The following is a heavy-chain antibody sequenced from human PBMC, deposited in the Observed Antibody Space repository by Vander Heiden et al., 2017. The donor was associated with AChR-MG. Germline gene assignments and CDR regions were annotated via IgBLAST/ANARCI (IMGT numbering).Heavy chain of an antibody. V-gene: IGHV3-30-3*01. CDR2: ISYDGSNK. Sequence: QVQLVESGGGVVQPGRYPRLSCAAPGFTFSSHAMHWVRQAPGKGLEWVAVISYDGSNKYYADSVKGRFTISRDNSKNTLYLQMNSLRAEDTAVYYCAREIYGDYDYYYYGMDVWGQGTTVTVSS. D-gene: IGHD4-17*01. CDR3: AREIYGDYDYYYYGMDV. CDR1: GFTFSSHA. J-gene: IGHJ6*02.